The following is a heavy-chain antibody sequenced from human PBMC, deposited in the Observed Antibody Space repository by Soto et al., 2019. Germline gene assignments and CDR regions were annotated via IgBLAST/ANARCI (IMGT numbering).Heavy chain of an antibody. CDR3: ARGFSIAVASEPRDY. D-gene: IGHD6-19*01. Sequence: QVQLVQSGAEVKKPGASVKVSCKASGYTFTGYYMHWVRQAPGQGLEWMGWINPNSGGTNYAQKFQGWVTMTRDASIGTAYMELGSLRSDDTAVYYCARGFSIAVASEPRDYWGQGTLVTVSS. CDR1: GYTFTGYY. CDR2: INPNSGGT. J-gene: IGHJ4*02. V-gene: IGHV1-2*04.